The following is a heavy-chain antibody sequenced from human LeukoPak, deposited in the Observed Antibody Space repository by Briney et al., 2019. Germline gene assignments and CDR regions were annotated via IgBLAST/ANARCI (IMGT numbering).Heavy chain of an antibody. V-gene: IGHV3-30-3*01. J-gene: IGHJ4*02. CDR2: ISYDGSNK. Sequence: GGSLRLSCAASGFTFSSYAMSWVRQAPGKGLEWVAVISYDGSNKYYADSVKGRFTISRDNSKNTLYLQMNSLRAEDTAVYYCAREMSYDYVWGSYRPVSYFDYWGQGTLVTVSS. CDR3: AREMSYDYVWGSYRPVSYFDY. D-gene: IGHD3-16*02. CDR1: GFTFSSYA.